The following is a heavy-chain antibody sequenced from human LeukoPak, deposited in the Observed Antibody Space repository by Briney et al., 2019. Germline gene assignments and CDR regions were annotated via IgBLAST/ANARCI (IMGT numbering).Heavy chain of an antibody. D-gene: IGHD3-10*01. CDR1: GYTFTSYG. CDR3: AREHYYGSGSYPGYYYYMDV. J-gene: IGHJ6*03. V-gene: IGHV1-18*01. CDR2: ISAYNGNT. Sequence: GASVKVSCKASGYTFTSYGISWVRQAPGQGLEWMGWISAYNGNTNYAQKLQGRVTMTTDTYTSTAYMELRSLRSDDTAVYYCAREHYYGSGSYPGYYYYMDVWGKGTTVTVSS.